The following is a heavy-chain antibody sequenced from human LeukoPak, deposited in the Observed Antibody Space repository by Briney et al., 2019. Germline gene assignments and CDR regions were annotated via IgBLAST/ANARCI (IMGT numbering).Heavy chain of an antibody. J-gene: IGHJ5*02. CDR1: GDSISSYY. Sequence: PSETLSLTCTVSGDSISSYYWSWIRQPAGKGLEWIGRIYNSGSTNYNPSLKSRVTMSVDTSKNQFSLKLSSVTAADTAIYYCARDHGGYCSSTSCYGNNWFDPWGQGTLVTVSS. CDR3: ARDHGGYCSSTSCYGNNWFDP. D-gene: IGHD2-2*03. CDR2: IYNSGST. V-gene: IGHV4-4*07.